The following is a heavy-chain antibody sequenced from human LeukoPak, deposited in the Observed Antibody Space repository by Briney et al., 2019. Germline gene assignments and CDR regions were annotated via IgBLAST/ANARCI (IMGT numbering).Heavy chain of an antibody. J-gene: IGHJ4*02. CDR2: IYYSGST. D-gene: IGHD3-3*01. Sequence: SETLSLTCTVSGGSISSGGYYWSWIRQHPGKGLEWIGYIYYSGSTNYNPSLKSRVTISVDTSKNQFSLKLSSVTAADTAVYYCARGRDYDFWSEGAYFDYWGQGTLVTVSS. V-gene: IGHV4-61*08. CDR1: GGSISSGGYY. CDR3: ARGRDYDFWSEGAYFDY.